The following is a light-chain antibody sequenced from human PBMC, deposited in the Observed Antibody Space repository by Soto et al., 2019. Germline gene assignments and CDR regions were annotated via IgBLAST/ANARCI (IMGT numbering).Light chain of an antibody. V-gene: IGKV3-15*01. CDR1: QSISYT. J-gene: IGKJ5*01. Sequence: EIVMTQSPATLSVSPGGRATLSCRASQSISYTLAWYQQKPGQAPRLLIHGASTRATGIPARFSGSGSGTEFTLTISGLQSEDFAVYYCQTYDSWPLFGQGTRLENK. CDR2: GAS. CDR3: QTYDSWPL.